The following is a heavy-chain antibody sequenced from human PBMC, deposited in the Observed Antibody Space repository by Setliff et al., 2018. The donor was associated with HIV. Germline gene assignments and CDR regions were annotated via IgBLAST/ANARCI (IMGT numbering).Heavy chain of an antibody. Sequence: PSETLSLTCSVSGGSISGHYWSWVRQPPGKGLEWIGYVYSRGTTNYNPSFKSRVSISLDTSNNQFSLKVRSVTAADTAVYYCARGVERNYFYYYYMDFWGKGTTVTVSS. J-gene: IGHJ6*03. D-gene: IGHD3-3*01. CDR2: VYSRGTT. CDR1: GGSISGHY. V-gene: IGHV4-59*11. CDR3: ARGVERNYFYYYYMDF.